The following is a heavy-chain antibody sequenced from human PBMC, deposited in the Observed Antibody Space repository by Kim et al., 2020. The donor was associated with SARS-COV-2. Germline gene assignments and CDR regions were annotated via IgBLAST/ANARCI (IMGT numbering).Heavy chain of an antibody. D-gene: IGHD1-26*01. J-gene: IGHJ4*02. Sequence: YADSVKGRFTISRDNAKNSLYLQMNSLRAEDTAVYYCAREKWELLQGFDYWGQGTLVTVSS. CDR3: AREKWELLQGFDY. V-gene: IGHV3-11*04.